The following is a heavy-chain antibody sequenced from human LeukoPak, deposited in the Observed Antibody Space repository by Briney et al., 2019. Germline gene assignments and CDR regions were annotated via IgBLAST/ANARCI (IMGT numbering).Heavy chain of an antibody. CDR2: IYATGST. Sequence: SETLSLTCTVSGDSIRNYYWSWIRQPAGKGLEWIGRIYATGSTNYNPSLKSRLTLSADTSKNQFSLRLSSVTAADTAAYYCARTTGSYYFDYWGQGTLVTVSS. D-gene: IGHD1-1*01. CDR3: ARTTGSYYFDY. V-gene: IGHV4-4*07. CDR1: GDSIRNYY. J-gene: IGHJ4*02.